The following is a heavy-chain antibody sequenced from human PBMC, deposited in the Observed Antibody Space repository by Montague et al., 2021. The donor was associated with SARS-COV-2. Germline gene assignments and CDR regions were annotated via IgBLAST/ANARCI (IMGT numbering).Heavy chain of an antibody. CDR2: INNSGTT. Sequence: SETLSPTRAVYGGSISGYYWSWIRQPPGKGLEWIGDINNSGTTNYNPSLKSRVTISVDTSKNQFSLKLHSVTAADTAVYYCARGRIEVSMIVVVLTGASYYMDVWGKGTTVTVSS. J-gene: IGHJ6*03. CDR1: GGSISGYY. D-gene: IGHD3-22*01. CDR3: ARGRIEVSMIVVVLTGASYYMDV. V-gene: IGHV4-34*01.